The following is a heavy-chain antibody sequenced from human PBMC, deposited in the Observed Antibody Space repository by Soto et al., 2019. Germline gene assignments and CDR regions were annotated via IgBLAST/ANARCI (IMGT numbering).Heavy chain of an antibody. CDR2: IIPIFGTA. Sequence: SVKVSCKASGGTFSSYAISWVRQAPGQGLEWMGGIIPIFGTANYAQKFQGRVTITADTSTSTAYMELSSLRSEDTAVYYCAREADIVATINYYYYGMDVWGQGTTVTSP. CDR1: GGTFSSYA. J-gene: IGHJ6*02. V-gene: IGHV1-69*06. D-gene: IGHD5-12*01. CDR3: AREADIVATINYYYYGMDV.